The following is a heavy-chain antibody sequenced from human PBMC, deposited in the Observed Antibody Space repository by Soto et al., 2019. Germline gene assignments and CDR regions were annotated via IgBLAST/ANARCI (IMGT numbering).Heavy chain of an antibody. V-gene: IGHV1-69*13. CDR1: GHTLTEFS. CDR2: IIPFFHAA. J-gene: IGHJ6*02. Sequence: SVKVSCKISGHTLTEFSIYWVRQAPGKGLEWMGGIIPFFHAANYAQRFQGRVTITADESTSTVYMELSSLRSEDTALYYCARDLISNYHYYGMDVWGQGTTVTVSS. CDR3: ARDLISNYHYYGMDV.